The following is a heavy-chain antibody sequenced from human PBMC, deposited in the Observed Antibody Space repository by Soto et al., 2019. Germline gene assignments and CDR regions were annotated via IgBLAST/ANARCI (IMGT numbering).Heavy chain of an antibody. CDR1: GGTFSSYT. Sequence: ASVKVSCKASGGTFSSYTISWVRQAPGQGLEWMGRIIPILGIANYAQKFQGRVTITADKSTSTAYMELSSLRSEDTAVYYCARDGPVVPAAFFYYRDVWGKGTTVTVSS. D-gene: IGHD2-2*01. CDR2: IIPILGIA. J-gene: IGHJ6*03. CDR3: ARDGPVVPAAFFYYRDV. V-gene: IGHV1-69*04.